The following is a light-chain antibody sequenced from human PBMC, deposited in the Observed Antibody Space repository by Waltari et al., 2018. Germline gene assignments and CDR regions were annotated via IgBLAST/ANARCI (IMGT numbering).Light chain of an antibody. CDR3: LHRSNWPPLFT. Sequence: EIVLTQSPVTLSLSPGERATLSCRASQLVSRYLAWYQQKPGQAPRLLIYDTFSRASGIPARFSGSGSGTDFTLTISSLEPEDFAVYYCLHRSNWPPLFTFGPGTKVDIK. J-gene: IGKJ3*01. CDR2: DTF. V-gene: IGKV3-11*01. CDR1: QLVSRY.